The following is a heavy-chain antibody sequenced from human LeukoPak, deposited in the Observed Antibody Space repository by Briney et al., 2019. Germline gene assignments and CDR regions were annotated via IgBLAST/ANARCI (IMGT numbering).Heavy chain of an antibody. CDR3: ARALGAFDI. V-gene: IGHV4-34*01. CDR2: ISQNGDS. Sequence: SETLSLTCGVDGGSLSFYYWSWIRQSPGKGLEWIAEISQNGDSNYNPSLKSRVTISLDTSKNQLSLKLNSVTAADTAVYYCARALGAFDIWGQGTMVTVS. CDR1: GGSLSFYY. J-gene: IGHJ3*02.